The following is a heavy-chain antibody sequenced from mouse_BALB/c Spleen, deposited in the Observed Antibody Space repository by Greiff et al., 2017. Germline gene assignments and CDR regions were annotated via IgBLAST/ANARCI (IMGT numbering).Heavy chain of an antibody. CDR2: IYPGSGST. CDR1: GYTFTRYW. Sequence: LQQPGSELVRPGASVKLSCTASGYTFTRYWMHWVKQRPGQGLEWIGNIYPGSGSTNYDEKFKSKATLTVDTSSSTAYMQLSSLTSEDSAVYYCTREARMITPLAYWGQGTLVTVSA. D-gene: IGHD2-4*01. CDR3: TREARMITPLAY. V-gene: IGHV1S22*01. J-gene: IGHJ3*01.